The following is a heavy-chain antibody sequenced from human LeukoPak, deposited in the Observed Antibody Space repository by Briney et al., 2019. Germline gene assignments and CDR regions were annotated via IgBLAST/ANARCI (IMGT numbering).Heavy chain of an antibody. J-gene: IGHJ4*02. CDR2: IIPIFGTA. V-gene: IGHV1-69*06. D-gene: IGHD1-26*01. CDR1: GGTFSSYA. CDR3: ARELSGSYHFDY. Sequence: SVKVSCKASGGTFSSYAISWVRQAPGQGLEWMGGIIPIFGTANYAQKFQGRVTITADKSTSTAYMELSSLRSEDTAVYYCARELSGSYHFDYWGQGTLVTVSS.